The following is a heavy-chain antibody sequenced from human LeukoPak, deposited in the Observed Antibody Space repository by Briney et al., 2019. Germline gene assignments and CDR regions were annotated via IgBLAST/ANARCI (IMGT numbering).Heavy chain of an antibody. CDR2: ISGSGGST. CDR3: AKVGRGGYDFWPGCFDI. CDR1: GFTFSSYA. D-gene: IGHD3-3*01. J-gene: IGHJ3*02. Sequence: GGSLRLSCAASGFTFSSYAMSWVRQAPGKGLEWVSAISGSGGSTYYADSVKGRFTISRDNSKNTLYLQMNSLRAEDTAVYYCAKVGRGGYDFWPGCFDIWGQGTMVTVSS. V-gene: IGHV3-23*01.